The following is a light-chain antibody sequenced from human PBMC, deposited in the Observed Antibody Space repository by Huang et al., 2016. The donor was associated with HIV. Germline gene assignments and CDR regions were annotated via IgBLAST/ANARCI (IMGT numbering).Light chain of an antibody. CDR3: QQYYTWPRT. CDR2: GSS. Sequence: EVLMTQSPVTLSESPGGRVTISCWASQSVRDDLPWFQQKPGQAPRLLVHGSSTRATGVPARFSGSGSGTGFTLTITSLQSEDYAVYYCQQYYTWPRTFGQGTRVE. CDR1: QSVRDD. J-gene: IGKJ1*01. V-gene: IGKV3-15*01.